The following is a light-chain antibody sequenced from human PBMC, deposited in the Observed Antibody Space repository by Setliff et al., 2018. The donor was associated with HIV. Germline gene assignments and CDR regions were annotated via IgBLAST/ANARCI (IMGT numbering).Light chain of an antibody. CDR3: AAWDGSQSGPV. J-gene: IGLJ3*02. V-gene: IGLV1-47*01. CDR2: RTS. CDR1: NSNIGSNY. Sequence: QSVLTQPPSASGTPGQGVNISCSGSNSNIGSNYVLWYQQFPGAAPRLLIYRTSLRASGVPDRFSGSKSGTSASLAISGVRSEDGADYYCAAWDGSQSGPVFGGGTKVTV.